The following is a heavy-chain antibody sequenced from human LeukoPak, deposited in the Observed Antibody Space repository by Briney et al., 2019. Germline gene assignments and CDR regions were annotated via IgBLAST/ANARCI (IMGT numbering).Heavy chain of an antibody. D-gene: IGHD3-16*01. CDR2: ISGSGGST. Sequence: GGSLRLSCAASGFTFSSYALSWVRQAPGKGLEWVSTISGSGGSTYYADSVKGRFTISRNNAKNSLYLQMSNLRAEDTAVYFCARGGGLDVWGQGATVTVSS. CDR1: GFTFSSYA. CDR3: ARGGGLDV. J-gene: IGHJ6*02. V-gene: IGHV3-23*01.